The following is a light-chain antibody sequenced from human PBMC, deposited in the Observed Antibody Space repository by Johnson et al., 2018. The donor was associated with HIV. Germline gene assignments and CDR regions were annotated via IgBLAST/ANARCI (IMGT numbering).Light chain of an antibody. CDR2: DNN. CDR1: SSNIGKNY. Sequence: QSVLTQPPSVSAAPGQKVTISCSGSSSNIGKNYVSWYQHLPGTAPKLLIYDNNKRPSGIPDRFSGSKSGTSATLGITGLQTGDEADYYCGTWDSSLSAGGVFGTGTKVTVL. J-gene: IGLJ1*01. V-gene: IGLV1-51*01. CDR3: GTWDSSLSAGGV.